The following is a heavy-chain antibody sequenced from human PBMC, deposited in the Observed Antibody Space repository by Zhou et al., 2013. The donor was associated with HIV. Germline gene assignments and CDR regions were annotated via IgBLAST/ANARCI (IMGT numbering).Heavy chain of an antibody. J-gene: IGHJ3*02. CDR3: ARHRRYGDNSYAFDI. V-gene: IGHV1-8*03. CDR2: MNPNSGNA. CDR1: GYTFSTYD. D-gene: IGHD2-21*01. Sequence: QVQLVQSGVEVKKPGASVKVSCKASGYTFSTYDINWVRQATGQGLEWMGWMNPNSGNAGYAQKFQGRVAITRNTSINTAYMELSSLRSEDTGVYYCARHRRYGDNSYAFDIWGQGTMVTVSS.